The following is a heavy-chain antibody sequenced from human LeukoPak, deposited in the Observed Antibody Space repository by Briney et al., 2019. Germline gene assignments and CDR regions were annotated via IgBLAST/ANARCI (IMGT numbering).Heavy chain of an antibody. Sequence: PGGSLRLSCAASGFTFSNAWMSWVRQAPGKGLEWVGRIKNKTDGGTTDYAAPVKGRFTISRDDSKNTLYLQMNSLKTEDTAVYYCTTPPMYSYGYGPGYWGQGTLVTVSS. V-gene: IGHV3-15*01. CDR2: IKNKTDGGTT. D-gene: IGHD5-18*01. J-gene: IGHJ4*02. CDR3: TTPPMYSYGYGPGY. CDR1: GFTFSNAW.